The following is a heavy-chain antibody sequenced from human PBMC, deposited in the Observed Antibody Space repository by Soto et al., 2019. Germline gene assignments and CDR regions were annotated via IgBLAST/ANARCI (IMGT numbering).Heavy chain of an antibody. CDR1: SISGYY. J-gene: IGHJ4*02. V-gene: IGHV4-59*12. D-gene: IGHD2-8*02. CDR2: IYYSGST. CDR3: ARDKITGLFDY. Sequence: SETLSLTCTVSSISGYYWSWIRQPPGKGLEWIGYIYYSGSTNYNPSLKSRVTISVDTSKNQFSLKLTSVTAADTAVYYCARDKITGLFDYWGQGTLVTVSS.